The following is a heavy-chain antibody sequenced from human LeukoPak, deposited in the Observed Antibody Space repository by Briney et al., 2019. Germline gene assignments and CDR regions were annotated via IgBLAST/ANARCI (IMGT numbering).Heavy chain of an antibody. CDR3: ARGGDSSGFYYYFDY. Sequence: SGTLSLTCAVSGGSISSSNWWSWVRQPPGKGLEWIGEIYHSGSTNYNPSLKSRVTISVDKSKNQFSLKLSSVTAADTAVYYCARGGDSSGFYYYFDYWGQGTLVTVSS. CDR2: IYHSGST. V-gene: IGHV4-4*02. J-gene: IGHJ4*02. CDR1: GGSISSSNW. D-gene: IGHD3-22*01.